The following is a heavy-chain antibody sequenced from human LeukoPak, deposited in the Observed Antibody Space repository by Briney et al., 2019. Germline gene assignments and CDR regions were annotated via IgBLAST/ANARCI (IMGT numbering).Heavy chain of an antibody. V-gene: IGHV1-46*01. CDR2: INPSGGST. CDR3: ARAQGEQWLAPFDY. CDR1: GYTFTSYY. D-gene: IGHD6-19*01. Sequence: EASVTVSCTSSGYTFTSYYMHWVRQAPGQGLEWMGIINPSGGSTSYAQKFQGRVTMTRDTSTSTVYMELSSLRSEDTAVYYCARAQGEQWLAPFDYWGQGTLVTVSS. J-gene: IGHJ4*02.